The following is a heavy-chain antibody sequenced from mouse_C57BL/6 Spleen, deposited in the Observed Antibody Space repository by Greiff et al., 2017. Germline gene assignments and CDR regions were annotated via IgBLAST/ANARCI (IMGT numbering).Heavy chain of an antibody. D-gene: IGHD2-1*01. J-gene: IGHJ3*01. Sequence: QVQLKQSGAELVRPGASVTLSCKASGYTFTDYEMHWVKQTPVHGLEWIGAIDPETGGTAYNQKFKGKAILTADKSSSTAYMELRSLTSEDSAVYYCTRDDYGNYREFAYWGQGTLVTVSA. CDR1: GYTFTDYE. CDR2: IDPETGGT. CDR3: TRDDYGNYREFAY. V-gene: IGHV1-15*01.